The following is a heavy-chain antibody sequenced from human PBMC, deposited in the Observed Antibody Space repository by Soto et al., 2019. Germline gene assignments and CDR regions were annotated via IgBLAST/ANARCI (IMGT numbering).Heavy chain of an antibody. CDR1: GYTFNSYG. V-gene: IGHV1-18*01. D-gene: IGHD3-16*01. CDR3: ASDPALGGPFHY. Sequence: QVQLVQSGAEVKKPGASVKVCCKASGYTFNSYGISWVRQAPGQGLEWMGWINPYNGNTKYAKKDKGRVTMTTDTSTSTAYMELRSLRSDDTAVYYCASDPALGGPFHYWGQGTLVTVSS. J-gene: IGHJ4*02. CDR2: INPYNGNT.